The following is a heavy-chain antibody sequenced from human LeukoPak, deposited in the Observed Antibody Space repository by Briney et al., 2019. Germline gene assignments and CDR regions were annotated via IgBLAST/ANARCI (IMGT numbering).Heavy chain of an antibody. CDR1: GGTFSSYA. CDR3: AGVKSSPYFDY. CDR2: IIPILGTA. J-gene: IGHJ4*02. Sequence: GSAVTVSCKASGGTFSSYAISWVRQAPGHGLEWMGGIIPILGTANYAQKFHGRVTITTDESTSTAYMELSSLRSEGTAVYYCAGVKSSPYFDYWGQGTLVTVSP. V-gene: IGHV1-69*05. D-gene: IGHD6-6*01.